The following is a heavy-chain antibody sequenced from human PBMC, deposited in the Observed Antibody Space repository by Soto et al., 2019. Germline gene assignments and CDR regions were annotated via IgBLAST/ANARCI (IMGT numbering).Heavy chain of an antibody. CDR2: INAYNGNR. J-gene: IGHJ3*02. V-gene: IGHV1-18*01. CDR1: GYTFNTYG. Sequence: ASVKVSCKASGYTFNTYGITWVRQAPGQGLEWMAWINAYNGNRIYAQNFQGRVTVTTDTSTSAAYMELMSLTSDDTAVYFGARDRDRVADIWGLGTMVTVSS. CDR3: ARDRDRVADI. D-gene: IGHD2-15*01.